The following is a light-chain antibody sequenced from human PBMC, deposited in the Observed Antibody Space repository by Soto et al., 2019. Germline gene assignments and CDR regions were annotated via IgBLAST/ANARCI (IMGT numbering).Light chain of an antibody. CDR2: LGS. CDR1: QSLLSSNGNNY. J-gene: IGKJ4*01. CDR3: MQGLTTPLT. V-gene: IGKV2-28*01. Sequence: DIVLTQSPLSLPVTPGEPASISCRSSQSLLSSNGNNYLDWYLQKPGQSPQVLIYLGSNRASGVPDRFSGSGSGTDFKLKISRVEAEYVVVYYCMQGLTTPLTFGGGTKVEIK.